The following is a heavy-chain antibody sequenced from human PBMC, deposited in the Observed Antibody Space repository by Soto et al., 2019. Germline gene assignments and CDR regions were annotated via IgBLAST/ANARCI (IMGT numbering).Heavy chain of an antibody. D-gene: IGHD6-13*01. V-gene: IGHV1-69*06. Sequence: QVQLVQSGAEAKKPGSSVQVSCKTSGGTFSSYAISWVRQAPGQGLEWMGGIVPLFRTTNYAQKFQGRVTITADTSTYKVYMELSGLRFGDTAVYYCARGGYSSTWSNLLDRSGLDVWGQGTTVTVSS. CDR2: IVPLFRTT. CDR3: ARGGYSSTWSNLLDRSGLDV. CDR1: GGTFSSYA. J-gene: IGHJ6*02.